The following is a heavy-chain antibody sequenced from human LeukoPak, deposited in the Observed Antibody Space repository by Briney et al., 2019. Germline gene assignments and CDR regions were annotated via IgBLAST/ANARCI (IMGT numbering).Heavy chain of an antibody. V-gene: IGHV4-59*01. CDR3: ASHRRSHGAEY. CDR2: VYYTGST. D-gene: IGHD4/OR15-4a*01. Sequence: SETPSLTCTVSGGSFEHYFWSWIRQPPGKGLEFIGYVYYTGSTDYSPSLQSRLTISADTSKNQFSLKLRSVTAADTAIYYCASHRRSHGAEYWGQGTLVTVSS. J-gene: IGHJ4*02. CDR1: GGSFEHYF.